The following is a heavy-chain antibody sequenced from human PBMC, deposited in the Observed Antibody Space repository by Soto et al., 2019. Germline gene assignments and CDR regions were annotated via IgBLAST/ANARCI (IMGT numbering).Heavy chain of an antibody. J-gene: IGHJ4*02. CDR2: IYYSGST. CDR1: GGSLSDFY. D-gene: IGHD6-13*01. Sequence: SETLSLTCTVSGGSLSDFYWSWIRQPPGQGLEWIGYIYYSGSTYYNPSLKSRVTISVDTSKNQFSLKLSSVTAADTAVYYCARRARKMAAAGHYFDYWGQGTLVTVSS. V-gene: IGHV4-59*04. CDR3: ARRARKMAAAGHYFDY.